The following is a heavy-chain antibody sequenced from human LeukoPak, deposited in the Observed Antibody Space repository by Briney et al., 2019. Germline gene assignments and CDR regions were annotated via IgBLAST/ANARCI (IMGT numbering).Heavy chain of an antibody. CDR1: GFTFSIYG. J-gene: IGHJ4*02. Sequence: PGGSPRLSCAASGFTFSIYGMHWVRQAPGKGLEWVALIRYDGSNKYYADSVKGRFTISRDNSKNTLYLQMKSLRAEDTAVYYCAKDRGTSMADYWGQGTLVTVSS. V-gene: IGHV3-30*02. CDR3: AKDRGTSMADY. D-gene: IGHD2/OR15-2a*01. CDR2: IRYDGSNK.